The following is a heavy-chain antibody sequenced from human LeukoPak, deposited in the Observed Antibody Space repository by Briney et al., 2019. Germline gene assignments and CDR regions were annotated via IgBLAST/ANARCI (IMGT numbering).Heavy chain of an antibody. CDR3: ARGSYDYVWGSYRFFDY. CDR1: GYSISSGYY. D-gene: IGHD3-16*02. V-gene: IGHV4-38-2*02. CDR2: IYHSGST. J-gene: IGHJ4*02. Sequence: SETLSLTCTVSGYSISSGYYWGWIRQPPGKGLEWIGSIYHSGSTYYNPSLKSRVTISVDTSKNQFSLKLSSVTAADTAVYYCARGSYDYVWGSYRFFDYWGQGTLVTVSS.